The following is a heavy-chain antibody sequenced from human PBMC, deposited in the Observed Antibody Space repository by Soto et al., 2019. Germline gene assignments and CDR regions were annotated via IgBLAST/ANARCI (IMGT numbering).Heavy chain of an antibody. Sequence: QVQLVQSGAEVKKPGASVKVSCKVSGYTLTELSMHWVRQAPGKGLEWMGGFDPEDGETIYAQKFQGRVTMTEDTSTDTAYMELSSLRSEDTAVYYCASNVHYDYIWRSYRKSYWYFDLWGRGTLVTVSS. V-gene: IGHV1-24*01. CDR2: FDPEDGET. CDR1: GYTLTELS. D-gene: IGHD3-16*02. J-gene: IGHJ2*01. CDR3: ASNVHYDYIWRSYRKSYWYFDL.